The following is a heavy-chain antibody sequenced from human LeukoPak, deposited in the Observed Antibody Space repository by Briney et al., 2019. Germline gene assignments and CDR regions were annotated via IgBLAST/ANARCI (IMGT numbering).Heavy chain of an antibody. J-gene: IGHJ4*02. CDR3: VRLAVTDTNY. V-gene: IGHV3-7*01. CDR1: GFALSSHW. Sequence: GGSLRLSCAASGFALSSHWMTWVRQVPGRGPEWVANVNRDGSETYYLDSVKGRFTISRDNAKSTVYLQMNGLRVEDTAMYYCVRLAVTDTNYWGQGSLVTVSS. CDR2: VNRDGSET. D-gene: IGHD2-21*02.